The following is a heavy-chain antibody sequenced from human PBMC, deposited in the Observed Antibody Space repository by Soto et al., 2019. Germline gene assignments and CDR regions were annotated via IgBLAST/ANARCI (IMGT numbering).Heavy chain of an antibody. V-gene: IGHV1-69*02. CDR2: IIPILGIA. D-gene: IGHD2-8*01. CDR1: GGTFSSYT. Sequence: QVQLVQSGAEVKKPGSSVKVSCKASGGTFSSYTISWVRQAPGQGLEWMGRIIPILGIANYAQKFQGRVTITADKSTSTAYMELSSLGSEDTDLYYCAIMRDRGSDGVSYFDYWGQGTLVTVSS. CDR3: AIMRDRGSDGVSYFDY. J-gene: IGHJ4*02.